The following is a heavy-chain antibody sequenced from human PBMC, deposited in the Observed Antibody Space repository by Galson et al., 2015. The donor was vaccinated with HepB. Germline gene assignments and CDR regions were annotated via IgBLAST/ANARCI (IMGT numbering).Heavy chain of an antibody. J-gene: IGHJ4*02. D-gene: IGHD6-13*01. V-gene: IGHV3-23*01. CDR1: GFTFSRYA. Sequence: SLRLSCAASGFTFSRYAMSWVRQTPGKGLEWVSGISDSGGDTYYADSVKGRFTISRDSSENTLFLQMSSLGAEDTAVYFCAAGIAKKYYFDYWGQGTLVTVSS. CDR3: AAGIAKKYYFDY. CDR2: ISDSGGDT.